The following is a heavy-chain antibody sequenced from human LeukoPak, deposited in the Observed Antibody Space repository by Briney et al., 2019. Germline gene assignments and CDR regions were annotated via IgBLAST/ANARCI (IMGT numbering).Heavy chain of an antibody. CDR1: GYTFTSYD. CDR3: ARAPSAVTTSDAFDI. Sequence: ASVKVSCKASGYTFTSYDINWVRQATGQGLEWMGWMNPNSANTGYAQKFQDRVTMTRNTSINTAYLELSSLRSEDTAVYYCARAPSAVTTSDAFDIWGQGTMVTVSS. V-gene: IGHV1-8*01. CDR2: MNPNSANT. J-gene: IGHJ3*02. D-gene: IGHD4-17*01.